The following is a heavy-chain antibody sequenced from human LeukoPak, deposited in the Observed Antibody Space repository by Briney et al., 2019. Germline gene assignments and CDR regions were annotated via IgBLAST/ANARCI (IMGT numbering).Heavy chain of an antibody. CDR1: GGSISSYY. Sequence: SETLSLTCTVSGGSISSYYWSWIRQPPGKGLEWIGYIYYSGSTNYNPSLKSRVTISVDTSKNQFSLKLSSVTAADTAVYYCASLSIAAAGYYFDYWGQGTLVTVSS. V-gene: IGHV4-59*08. CDR2: IYYSGST. D-gene: IGHD6-13*01. J-gene: IGHJ4*02. CDR3: ASLSIAAAGYYFDY.